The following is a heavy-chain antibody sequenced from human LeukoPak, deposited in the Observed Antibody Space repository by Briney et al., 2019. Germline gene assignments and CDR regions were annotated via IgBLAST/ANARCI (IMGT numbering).Heavy chain of an antibody. CDR1: GGSISSYY. V-gene: IGHV4-4*09. J-gene: IGHJ4*02. CDR3: ARVLDTSGYYYVFDY. D-gene: IGHD3-22*01. Sequence: SETLSLTCTVSGGSISSYYWSWIRQPPGKGLEWIGYIYTSGSTNYNPSLKSRVTISVDTSKNQFSLKLSSVTAADTAVYYCARVLDTSGYYYVFDYWGQGTLVTVSS. CDR2: IYTSGST.